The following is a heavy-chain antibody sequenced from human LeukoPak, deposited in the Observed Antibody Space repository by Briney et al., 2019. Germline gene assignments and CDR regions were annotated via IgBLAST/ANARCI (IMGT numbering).Heavy chain of an antibody. V-gene: IGHV4-61*02. D-gene: IGHD3-10*01. CDR1: GGSLSSGSYY. CDR2: IYTSGST. J-gene: IGHJ6*03. Sequence: SETLSLTCTVSGGSLSSGSYYWSWIRQPAGKGLEWIGRIYTSGSTNYNPSLKSRVTISVDTSKNQFSLKLSSVTAADTAVYYCARGRKDYGSGSYYPYYYYYYYMDVWGKGTTVTVSS. CDR3: ARGRKDYGSGSYYPYYYYYYYMDV.